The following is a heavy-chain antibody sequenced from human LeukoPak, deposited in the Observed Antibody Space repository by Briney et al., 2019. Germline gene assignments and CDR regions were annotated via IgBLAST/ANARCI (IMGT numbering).Heavy chain of an antibody. CDR1: GGTFSSYA. V-gene: IGHV1-69*05. CDR3: ASSAYYDILTANWFDP. J-gene: IGHJ5*02. CDR2: IIPIFGTA. Sequence: ASVKVSCKASGGTFSSYAISWVRQAPGQGLEWMGGIIPIFGTANYAQKFQGRVTITTDESTSTAYMELSSLRSEDTAVYYCASSAYYDILTANWFDPWGQGTLVTVSS. D-gene: IGHD3-9*01.